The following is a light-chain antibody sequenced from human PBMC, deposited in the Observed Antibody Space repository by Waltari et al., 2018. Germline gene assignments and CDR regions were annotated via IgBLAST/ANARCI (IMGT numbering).Light chain of an antibody. CDR1: QSVSRA. CDR3: QHYLRLPVT. J-gene: IGKJ1*01. V-gene: IGKV3-20*01. Sequence: EIVLTQSPGTLSLSLGERATLSCRASQSVSRALTWYQQKPGQAPRLLIYGASTRAPGIPDRFSGSGSGTDFSLTISRLEPDDFAVYYCQHYLRLPVTFGQGTKVEIK. CDR2: GAS.